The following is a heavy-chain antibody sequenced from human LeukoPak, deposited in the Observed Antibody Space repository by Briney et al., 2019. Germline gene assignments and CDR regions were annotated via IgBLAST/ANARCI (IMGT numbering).Heavy chain of an antibody. CDR2: IIPIFGTA. J-gene: IGHJ4*02. CDR3: ARDRGCSSTSCSFDY. D-gene: IGHD2-2*01. Sequence: ASVKVSCTASGGTFSSYAISWVRQAPGQGLEWMGGIIPIFGTANYAQKFQGRVTITADKSTSTAYMELSSLRSEDTAVYYCARDRGCSSTSCSFDYWGQGTLVTVSS. CDR1: GGTFSSYA. V-gene: IGHV1-69*06.